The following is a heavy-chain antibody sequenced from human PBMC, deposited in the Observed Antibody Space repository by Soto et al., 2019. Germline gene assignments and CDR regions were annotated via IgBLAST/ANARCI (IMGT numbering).Heavy chain of an antibody. V-gene: IGHV4-34*01. D-gene: IGHD3-10*01. Sequence: PSQTLSLTCAVYGGSFSDYYWSLIRQPPGKGLEWVGEINHSGSTNYNPSLKSRVTISVDTSKNQFSLKLSSVTAADTAVYYCARVWGGAFDIWGQGTMVTVSS. CDR3: ARVWGGAFDI. CDR1: GGSFSDYY. J-gene: IGHJ3*02. CDR2: INHSGST.